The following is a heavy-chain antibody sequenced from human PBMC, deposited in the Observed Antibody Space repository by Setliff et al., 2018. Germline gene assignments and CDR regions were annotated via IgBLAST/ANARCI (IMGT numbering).Heavy chain of an antibody. V-gene: IGHV4-61*02. J-gene: IGHJ6*03. CDR1: GASISSNSYY. D-gene: IGHD6-13*01. Sequence: SETLSLTCSVSGASISSNSYYWSWIRQPAGKGLEWIGRLHLSGDTNYNPSLKSRVTMSIDTSKNQFSMKLGSVAAADRAAYYCASNRDPPGSSWIYYYSYMDVWGKGTTVTVSS. CDR2: LHLSGDT. CDR3: ASNRDPPGSSWIYYYSYMDV.